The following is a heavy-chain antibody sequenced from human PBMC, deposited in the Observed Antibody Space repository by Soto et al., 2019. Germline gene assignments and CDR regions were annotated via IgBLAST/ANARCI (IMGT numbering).Heavy chain of an antibody. CDR3: ARDPGEDTIFSY. J-gene: IGHJ4*02. V-gene: IGHV1-3*01. D-gene: IGHD3-9*01. Sequence: QVQLVQSGAEVKKPGASVKVSCKASGYTFTSYAIHWVRQAPGQRLEWMGWINAGNGNTKYSQKFQGRVTITRDTSASTAYMELSSLRSEDTAVYYCARDPGEDTIFSYWGQGTMVTVSS. CDR1: GYTFTSYA. CDR2: INAGNGNT.